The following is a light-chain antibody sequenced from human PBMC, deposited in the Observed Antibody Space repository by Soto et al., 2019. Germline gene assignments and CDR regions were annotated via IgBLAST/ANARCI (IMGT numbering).Light chain of an antibody. J-gene: IGKJ4*01. CDR2: DAS. CDR1: QDISHY. Sequence: DIQMTQSPSSLSASVGDRVTITCQASQDISHYLNWYQQKPGKAPKLLIYDASNLETGVPSRFSGRGSGTDFTFTISSLQHEDSATYYCQQYDNLLLTFGGGTKVEIK. CDR3: QQYDNLLLT. V-gene: IGKV1-33*01.